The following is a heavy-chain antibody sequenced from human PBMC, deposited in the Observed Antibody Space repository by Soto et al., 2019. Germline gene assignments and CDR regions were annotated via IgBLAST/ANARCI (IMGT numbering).Heavy chain of an antibody. CDR3: ARDWKYQMIYINYYYGMDV. D-gene: IGHD2-2*02. J-gene: IGHJ6*02. V-gene: IGHV3-30-3*01. CDR2: ISYDGSNK. CDR1: GFTFSSYA. Sequence: GGSLRLSCAASGFTFSSYAMHWVRQAPGKGLEWVAVISYDGSNKYYADSVKGRFTISRDNSKNTLYLQMNSLRAEDTAVYYCARDWKYQMIYINYYYGMDVWGQGTTVTVSS.